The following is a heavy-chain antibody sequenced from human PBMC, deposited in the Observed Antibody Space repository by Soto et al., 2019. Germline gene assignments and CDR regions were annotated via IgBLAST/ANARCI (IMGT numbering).Heavy chain of an antibody. J-gene: IGHJ6*02. CDR1: GGSISSYY. V-gene: IGHV4-59*01. Sequence: SETLSLTCTVSGGSISSYYWSWIRQPPGKGLEWIGYIYYSGSTNYNPSLKSRVTISVDTSKNQFSLKLSSVTAADTAVYYCARDIGGSRDGYMSVYGGMDVWGQGTTVTVSS. D-gene: IGHD1-26*01. CDR3: ARDIGGSRDGYMSVYGGMDV. CDR2: IYYSGST.